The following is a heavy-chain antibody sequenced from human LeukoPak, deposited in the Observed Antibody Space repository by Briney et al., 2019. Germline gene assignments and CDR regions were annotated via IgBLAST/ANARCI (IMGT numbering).Heavy chain of an antibody. D-gene: IGHD3-10*01. CDR1: GFTFSNNW. CDR2: IKKDGSEK. J-gene: IGHJ4*02. Sequence: GGSLRLSCAASGFTFSNNWMSWVRQAPGKGLEWVANIKKDGSEKYYVDSVKGRFTISRDNAKNSVYLQMNSLRVEDTAVYYCAPYYYGSGTSLGYWGQGTLVTVSS. CDR3: APYYYGSGTSLGY. V-gene: IGHV3-7*01.